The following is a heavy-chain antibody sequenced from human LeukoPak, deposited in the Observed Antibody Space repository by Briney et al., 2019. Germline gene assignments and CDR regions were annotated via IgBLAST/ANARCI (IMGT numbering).Heavy chain of an antibody. CDR1: GFTFSSYA. CDR3: GGTRGPSV. V-gene: IGHV3-30-3*01. D-gene: IGHD2-15*01. Sequence: GGSLRLSCAASGFTFSSYAMHWVRQAPGKGLEWVAVISYDGSNKYYADSVKGRFTISRDNSKNTLYLQMNSLRAEDTAVYYCGGTRGPSVGGQGTLVTVSS. CDR2: ISYDGSNK. J-gene: IGHJ4*02.